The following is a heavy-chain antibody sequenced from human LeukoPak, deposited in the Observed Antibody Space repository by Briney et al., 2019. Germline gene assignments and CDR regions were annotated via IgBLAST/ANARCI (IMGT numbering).Heavy chain of an antibody. Sequence: SETLSLTCTVSGGSISSSSYYWSWIRQPPGKGLEWIGEINHSGSTNYNPSLKSRVTISVDTSKNQFSLKLSSVTAADTAVYYCARSRPPAYYYDSSGYYFDYWGQGTLVTVSS. CDR3: ARSRPPAYYYDSSGYYFDY. V-gene: IGHV4-39*07. D-gene: IGHD3-22*01. J-gene: IGHJ4*02. CDR2: INHSGST. CDR1: GGSISSSSYY.